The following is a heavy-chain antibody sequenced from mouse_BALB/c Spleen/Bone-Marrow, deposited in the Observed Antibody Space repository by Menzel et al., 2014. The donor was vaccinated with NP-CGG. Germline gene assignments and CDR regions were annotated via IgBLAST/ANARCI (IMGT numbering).Heavy chain of an antibody. CDR3: ARSGFDY. J-gene: IGHJ2*01. Sequence: SGSVLVRPGASVKLSCKASGYTFTSYWMHWAKQRPGQGLEWIGEIHPNSGNTNYNEKFKGKATLTVDTSSSTAYVDLSSLTSEDSAVYYCARSGFDYWGQGTTLTVSS. V-gene: IGHV1S130*01. D-gene: IGHD4-1*01. CDR2: IHPNSGNT. CDR1: GYTFTSYW.